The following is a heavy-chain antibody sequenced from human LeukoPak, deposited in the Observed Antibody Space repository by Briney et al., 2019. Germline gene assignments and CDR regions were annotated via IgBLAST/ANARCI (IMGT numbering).Heavy chain of an antibody. CDR2: ISSGGSVM. V-gene: IGHV3-48*01. CDR1: GYTFSDYT. Sequence: GGSLRLSCGASGYTFSDYTMNWVRQAPGKWPEWISYISSGGSVMHYADSVKGRFTISRDNVENSLYLQMNSLRVEDTAVYYCTRDLEYWGQGVLVTVSS. CDR3: TRDLEY. J-gene: IGHJ4*02.